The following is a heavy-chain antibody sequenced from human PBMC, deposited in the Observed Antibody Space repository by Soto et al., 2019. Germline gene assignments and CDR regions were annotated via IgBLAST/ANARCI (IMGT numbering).Heavy chain of an antibody. CDR3: VKDSPTGPFDY. V-gene: IGHV3-30*18. J-gene: IGHJ4*02. Sequence: LRLSCAASGFTFSTFMMHWVRQAPGRGLAWVAFISHDGSNKKYADSVMGRFTISRDNSKNTLYLQMNSLRAEDTAVYYCVKDSPTGPFDYWGQGALVTVSS. CDR1: GFTFSTFM. D-gene: IGHD1-1*01. CDR2: ISHDGSNK.